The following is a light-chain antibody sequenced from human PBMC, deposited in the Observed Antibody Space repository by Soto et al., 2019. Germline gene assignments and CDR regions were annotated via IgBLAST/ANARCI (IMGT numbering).Light chain of an antibody. J-gene: IGKJ4*01. CDR1: QSVRGY. V-gene: IGKV3-11*01. Sequence: EIVLTQSPATLSLSPGERATLSCRASQSVRGYLAWYQQKPGQAARLLMYEASNRATGIPARFSGSGSGTDFTRTISSLEPEDFAVYYCQQRSNWTSTFGGGTKVEIK. CDR3: QQRSNWTST. CDR2: EAS.